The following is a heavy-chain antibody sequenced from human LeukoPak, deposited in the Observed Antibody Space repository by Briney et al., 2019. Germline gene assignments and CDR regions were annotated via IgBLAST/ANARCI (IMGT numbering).Heavy chain of an antibody. CDR3: ARGRWTAHIVRYYVDY. V-gene: IGHV1-46*01. Sequence: ASVKVSCKASGYTFTSYYMHWVRQAPGQGLEWMGIINPSGGSTSYAQEFQGRVTITRDTSANTAYMELSSLRSEDMAVYYCARGRWTAHIVRYYVDYWGKGTLVTVSS. CDR2: INPSGGST. CDR1: GYTFTSYY. J-gene: IGHJ4*02. D-gene: IGHD2-21*01.